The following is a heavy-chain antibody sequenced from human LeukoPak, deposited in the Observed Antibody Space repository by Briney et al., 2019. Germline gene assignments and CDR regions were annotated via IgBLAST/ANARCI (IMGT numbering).Heavy chain of an antibody. CDR3: TTSLAGAVTAVYPFDN. D-gene: IGHD2-21*02. CDR2: IKGKTDGGTT. J-gene: IGHJ4*02. Sequence: GGSLRLSCAASGGTFSNSWMSWVRQAPGKGLEWVGRIKGKTDGGTTDSAATVKGRITISRDDSTNTMHLQMNSLTTEDTDVYYCTTSLAGAVTAVYPFDNWGQGTLVTVSS. V-gene: IGHV3-15*01. CDR1: GGTFSNSW.